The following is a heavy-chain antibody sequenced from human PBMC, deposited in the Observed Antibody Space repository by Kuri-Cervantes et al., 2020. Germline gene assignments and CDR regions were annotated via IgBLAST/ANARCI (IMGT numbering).Heavy chain of an antibody. J-gene: IGHJ4*02. D-gene: IGHD3-22*01. Sequence: SETLSLTCTVSGGSISSSSYYWGWIRQPPGEGLEWIGSIYNSGSTYYNPSLKSRVTISVDTSKNQFSLKLSSVTAADTAVYYCASITLLGGYCVSDWGQGTLVTVSS. V-gene: IGHV4-39*07. CDR1: GGSISSSSYY. CDR2: IYNSGST. CDR3: ASITLLGGYCVSD.